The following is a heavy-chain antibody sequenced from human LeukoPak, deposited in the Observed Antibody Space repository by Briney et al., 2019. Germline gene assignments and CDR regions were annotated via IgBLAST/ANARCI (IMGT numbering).Heavy chain of an antibody. CDR1: GGSFSGYC. Sequence: SETLSLTCAVYGGSFSGYCWSWIRRPPGKGLEWIGEINHSGSTNYNPSLRSRVTVSVHTSKNQLSLKLSSVTAADTAVYYCARQWLVSPLFDYWGQGTLVTVSS. V-gene: IGHV4-34*01. J-gene: IGHJ4*02. D-gene: IGHD6-19*01. CDR3: ARQWLVSPLFDY. CDR2: INHSGST.